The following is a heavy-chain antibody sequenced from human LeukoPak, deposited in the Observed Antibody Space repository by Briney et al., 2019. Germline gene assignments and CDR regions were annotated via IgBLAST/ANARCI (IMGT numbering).Heavy chain of an antibody. J-gene: IGHJ4*02. CDR3: ARGDSSGYYILY. Sequence: SETLSLTCAVYGGSFSGYYWSWIRQPPGKGLEWIGEINHSGSTNYNPSLKSRVTISVDTSKNQFSLKLSSVTAADTAVYYCARGDSSGYYILYWGQGTLVTVSS. V-gene: IGHV4-34*01. CDR2: INHSGST. CDR1: GGSFSGYY. D-gene: IGHD3-22*01.